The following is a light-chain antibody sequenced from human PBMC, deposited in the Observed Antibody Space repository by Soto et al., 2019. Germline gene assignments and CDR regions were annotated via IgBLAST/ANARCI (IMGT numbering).Light chain of an antibody. CDR3: CPNAGGYPFF. CDR2: EVI. Sequence: QSALTQPASVSGSPGQSITISCTGTPNDVATYNLVSWHQHHPGKAPKVIIYEVIKRPSGVSDRFSGSKSGNTASLTISGLQGEDGAGYFRCPNAGGYPFFFGGGTKPTLL. V-gene: IGLV2-23*02. J-gene: IGLJ2*01. CDR1: PNDVATYNL.